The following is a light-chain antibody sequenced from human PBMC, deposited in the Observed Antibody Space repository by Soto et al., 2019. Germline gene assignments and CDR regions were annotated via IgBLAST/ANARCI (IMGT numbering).Light chain of an antibody. J-gene: IGLJ1*01. Sequence: QSALTQPASVSGSPGQSITISCTGTSRDVGAYDYVSWYLQYPDKAPQLLIYYVDHRPSGVSSRFSGSKSGNTASLPISGLQDEDEGDYYCCSYADGSIYFFGTGTKLTVL. CDR3: CSYADGSIYF. CDR2: YVD. CDR1: SRDVGAYDY. V-gene: IGLV2-14*03.